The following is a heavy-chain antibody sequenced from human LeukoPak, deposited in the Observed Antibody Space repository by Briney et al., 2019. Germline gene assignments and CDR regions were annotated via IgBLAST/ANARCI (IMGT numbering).Heavy chain of an antibody. D-gene: IGHD3-22*01. CDR2: INPNSGGT. V-gene: IGHV1-2*02. CDR1: GYTFTDYY. Sequence: ASVKVSCXASGYTFTDYYMHWVRQAPGQGLEWMGWINPNSGGTNYAQKFQGRVTMTRDTSISTAYMELSRLRSDDTAVYYCARVYLGVYYYGSSGYSHLDYWGQGTLVTVSS. CDR3: ARVYLGVYYYGSSGYSHLDY. J-gene: IGHJ4*02.